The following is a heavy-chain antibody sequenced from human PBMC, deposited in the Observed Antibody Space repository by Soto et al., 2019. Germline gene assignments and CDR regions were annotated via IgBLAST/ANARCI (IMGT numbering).Heavy chain of an antibody. Sequence: PSETLSLTCTVSDGSLSSGTYYWSWIRQPPGKGLEWIGYIYHSGSSQSNPSLKSRVTISIDTSKNQFSLELRSVTAADTAVYYCARDLLDTTVDYYFDSWGPGRLVTVSS. D-gene: IGHD4-17*01. CDR3: ARDLLDTTVDYYFDS. J-gene: IGHJ4*02. CDR1: DGSLSSGTYY. V-gene: IGHV4-30-4*01. CDR2: IYHSGSS.